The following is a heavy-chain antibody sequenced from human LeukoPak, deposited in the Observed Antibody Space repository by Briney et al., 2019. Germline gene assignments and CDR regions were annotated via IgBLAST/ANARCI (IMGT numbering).Heavy chain of an antibody. J-gene: IGHJ4*02. D-gene: IGHD6-13*01. V-gene: IGHV4-34*01. Sequence: SETLSLTGAVYGGSFSGYYWGWIRQPPGKGLEWIGEINHSGSTNYNPSLKSRVTISVDTSKNQFSLKLSSVTAADTAVYYCARDLGSSSGRPFDYWGQGTLVTVSS. CDR2: INHSGST. CDR1: GGSFSGYY. CDR3: ARDLGSSSGRPFDY.